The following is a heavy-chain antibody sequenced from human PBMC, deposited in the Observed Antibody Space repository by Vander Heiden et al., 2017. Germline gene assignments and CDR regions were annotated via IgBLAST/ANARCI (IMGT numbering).Heavy chain of an antibody. D-gene: IGHD2-2*01. V-gene: IGHV3-9*02. J-gene: IGHJ6*02. CDR1: GFTPRHYA. CDR2: FDDNSGRV. Sequence: EVQVLESGGGLVQPGRSLSLSCAVSGFTPRHYAIHWVRQSPGKGLEWVSGFDDNSGRVDYADSVKGRFTTSGDNAKKSLYLQMDSLRGEDTAVYYCTKDLVPGGADVWGQGTTVTVSS. CDR3: TKDLVPGGADV.